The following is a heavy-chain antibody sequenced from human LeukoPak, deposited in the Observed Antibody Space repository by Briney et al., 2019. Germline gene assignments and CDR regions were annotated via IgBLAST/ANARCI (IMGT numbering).Heavy chain of an antibody. V-gene: IGHV3-21*01. D-gene: IGHD3-10*01. CDR1: GFTFSSYS. Sequence: GGSLRLSCAASGFTFSSYSMTWVRQAPGKGLEWVSSISSSSSYIYYADSVKGRFTISRDNAKNSLYLQMNSLRAEDTAVYYCARDAPRITMVRGVIIWGQGTLVTVSS. J-gene: IGHJ4*02. CDR2: ISSSSSYI. CDR3: ARDAPRITMVRGVII.